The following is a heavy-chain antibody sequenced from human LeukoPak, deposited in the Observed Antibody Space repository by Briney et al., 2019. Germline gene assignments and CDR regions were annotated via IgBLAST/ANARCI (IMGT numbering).Heavy chain of an antibody. CDR2: ISSSSSYI. Sequence: PGGSLRLSCAASGFTFSSYSMNWVRQAPGKGLEWVSSISSSSSYIYYADSVKGRFTISRDNAKNSLYLQMNSLRAEDTAVYYCAREGGIIVAGKFDSWGQGTLVTVSS. CDR3: AREGGIIVAGKFDS. V-gene: IGHV3-21*01. J-gene: IGHJ4*02. D-gene: IGHD6-19*01. CDR1: GFTFSSYS.